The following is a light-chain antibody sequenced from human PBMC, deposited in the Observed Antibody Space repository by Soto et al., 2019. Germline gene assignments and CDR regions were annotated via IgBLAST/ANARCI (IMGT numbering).Light chain of an antibody. Sequence: QSVLTQPPSASGTPGQGVTISCSGSSSNIGINTVNWYQQVPGTAPKLLIYTDNQRPSGVPDRFSGSKSGTSASLAISGLQSEDEAYYYCAAWDDSLNGLYVFXTGTKVTVL. J-gene: IGLJ1*01. CDR2: TDN. CDR3: AAWDDSLNGLYV. CDR1: SSNIGINT. V-gene: IGLV1-44*01.